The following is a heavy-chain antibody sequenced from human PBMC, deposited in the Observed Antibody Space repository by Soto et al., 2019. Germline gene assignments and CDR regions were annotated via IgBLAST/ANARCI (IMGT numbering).Heavy chain of an antibody. CDR1: GFSIRNYA. D-gene: IGHD6-13*01. J-gene: IGHJ4*02. CDR2: ITASNGRT. Sequence: EVQLLESGGGFVQPGGSLRLSCAASGFSIRNYAMTWVRQAPGKGLEWVAAITASNGRTYYADFVKGRFTISRDSSRTTLSLEMKSLRAEDTALYFCAKDEAPITAAASGIAFDSWGQGTLVTVSS. V-gene: IGHV3-23*01. CDR3: AKDEAPITAAASGIAFDS.